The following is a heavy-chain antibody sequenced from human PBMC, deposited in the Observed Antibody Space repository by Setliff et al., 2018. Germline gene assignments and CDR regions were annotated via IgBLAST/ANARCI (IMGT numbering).Heavy chain of an antibody. CDR2: IYYNGRS. J-gene: IGHJ4*02. CDR1: GGSISNYY. V-gene: IGHV4-59*01. CDR3: AREGGGSGWTPDS. D-gene: IGHD6-19*01. Sequence: PSETLSLTCTVSGGSISNYYWSWIRQSPGKGLEWIGFIYYNGRSDHNPSFQSRVTMSVDRSKNQFSLNLRAMTAADTAVYCCAREGGGSGWTPDSWGQGTLVTVS.